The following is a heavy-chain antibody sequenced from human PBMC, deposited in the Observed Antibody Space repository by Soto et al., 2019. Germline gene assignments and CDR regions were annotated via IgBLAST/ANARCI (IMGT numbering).Heavy chain of an antibody. J-gene: IGHJ4*02. CDR3: AKDRTAGYYFDY. CDR2: ISGSGGST. Sequence: GGSLRLSCAASGFTFSSYAMSWVRQAPGKGLEWVSAISGSGGSTYYVDSVKGRFTISRDNSKNTLYLQMNSLRAEDTAVYYCAKDRTAGYYFDYWGQGTLVTVSS. V-gene: IGHV3-23*01. CDR1: GFTFSSYA.